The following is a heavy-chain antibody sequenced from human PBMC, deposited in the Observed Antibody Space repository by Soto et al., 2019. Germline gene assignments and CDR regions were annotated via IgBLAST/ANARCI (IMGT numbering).Heavy chain of an antibody. CDR3: ARSRGAPGFFDY. V-gene: IGHV1-3*01. D-gene: IGHD3-10*01. CDR1: GYTFTSFA. J-gene: IGHJ4*02. Sequence: QVQLVQSGAEVKKPGASVKVSCKTSGYTFTSFAMHWVRQAPVQRLEWMGWINPGNDRAKYSQKLQGRVTITRDTSASTVYMEVTSLRSEDTAVYYCARSRGAPGFFDYWGQGTLVTVSS. CDR2: INPGNDRA.